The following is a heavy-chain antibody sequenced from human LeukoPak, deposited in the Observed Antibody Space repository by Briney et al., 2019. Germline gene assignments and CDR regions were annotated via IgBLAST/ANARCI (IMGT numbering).Heavy chain of an antibody. Sequence: GESLQISCKGSGYSFTSYWIGWVRQMPGKGLEWMGIIYPGDSDTRYSPSFQGQATISADKSISTAYLQWSSLKASDTAMYYCARRLTFNWFDPWGQGTLVTVSS. CDR1: GYSFTSYW. D-gene: IGHD4/OR15-4a*01. CDR3: ARRLTFNWFDP. CDR2: IYPGDSDT. J-gene: IGHJ5*02. V-gene: IGHV5-51*01.